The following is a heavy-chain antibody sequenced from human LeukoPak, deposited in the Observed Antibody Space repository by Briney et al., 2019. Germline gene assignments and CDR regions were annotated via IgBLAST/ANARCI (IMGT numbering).Heavy chain of an antibody. Sequence: PGGTLRLSCAASGFTFSSYAMSWVRQAPGKGLEWVSTIGGSGSSTYYTDSVKGRFTISRDNAKNSLYLQMNSLRAEDTAVYYGARDVAVWFGELSSAFDIWGQGTMVTVSS. CDR1: GFTFSSYA. CDR2: IGGSGSST. V-gene: IGHV3-23*01. CDR3: ARDVAVWFGELSSAFDI. J-gene: IGHJ3*02. D-gene: IGHD3-10*01.